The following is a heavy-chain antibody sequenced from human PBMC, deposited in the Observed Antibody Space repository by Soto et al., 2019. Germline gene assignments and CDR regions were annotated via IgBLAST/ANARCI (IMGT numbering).Heavy chain of an antibody. D-gene: IGHD3-9*01. V-gene: IGHV3-11*03. CDR2: ISSSSSYT. CDR1: GFTFSDYY. CDR3: AGYDDILTGYGAFDI. Sequence: GGSLRLSCAASGFTFSDYYMSWIRQAPGKGLEWVSYISSSSSYTNYADSVKGRFTISRDNAKNSLYLQMNSLRAEDTTVYYYAGYDDILTGYGAFDIWGQGTMVTVSS. J-gene: IGHJ3*02.